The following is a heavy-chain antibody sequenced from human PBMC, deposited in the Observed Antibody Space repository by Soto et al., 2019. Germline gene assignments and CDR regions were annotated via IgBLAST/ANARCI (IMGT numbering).Heavy chain of an antibody. CDR3: ARDTTPSL. J-gene: IGHJ4*02. D-gene: IGHD1-1*01. CDR2: VYYSGST. V-gene: IGHV4-59*01. Sequence: SETLSLTCTVSGASLSSYYWSWIRQPPGKGLEWIGYVYYSGSTNYNPSLKSRVTISVDTSKNQFSLKLSSVTAADTAMYYCARDTTPSLWGQGTLVTVS. CDR1: GASLSSYY.